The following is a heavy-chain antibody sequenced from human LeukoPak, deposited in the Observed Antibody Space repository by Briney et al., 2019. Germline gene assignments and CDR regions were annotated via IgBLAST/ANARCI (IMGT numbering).Heavy chain of an antibody. CDR1: GGSFSGYY. V-gene: IGHV4-34*01. CDR3: ARALMYYYGSGSYLDY. J-gene: IGHJ4*02. D-gene: IGHD3-10*01. CDR2: INHSGST. Sequence: SETLSLTCAVYGGSFSGYYWSWIRQPPGKGLEWIGEINHSGSTNYNPSLKSRVTISVDTSKNQFSLKLSSVTAADTAVYYCARALMYYYGSGSYLDYWGQGTLVTVSS.